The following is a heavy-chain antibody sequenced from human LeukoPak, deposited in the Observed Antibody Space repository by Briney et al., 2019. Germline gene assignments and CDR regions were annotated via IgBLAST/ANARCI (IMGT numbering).Heavy chain of an antibody. CDR2: IIPISGTT. V-gene: IGHV1-69*06. CDR3: ARAIITMVRGVKSHDAFDI. CDR1: GGTLNSYV. Sequence: ASVKVSCKASGGTLNSYVISWVRQAPGQGLEWMGGIIPISGTTNYAQKFQGRVTITADKSTSTAYMELSSLRSEDTAVYYCARAIITMVRGVKSHDAFDIWGQGTMVTVSS. J-gene: IGHJ3*02. D-gene: IGHD3-10*01.